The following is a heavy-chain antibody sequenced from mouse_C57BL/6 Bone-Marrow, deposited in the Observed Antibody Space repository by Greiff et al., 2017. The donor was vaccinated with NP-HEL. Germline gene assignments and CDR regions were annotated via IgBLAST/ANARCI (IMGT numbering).Heavy chain of an antibody. V-gene: IGHV1-55*01. CDR1: GYTFTSYW. J-gene: IGHJ4*01. Sequence: QVQLQQPGAELVKPGASVKMSCKASGYTFTSYWITWVKQRPGQGLEWIGDIYPGSGSTNYNEKFKSQATLTVDPSSRTAYMQLSSLTSEDSAVYYCASPSPYAMDYWGQGTSVTVSS. CDR3: ASPSPYAMDY. CDR2: IYPGSGST.